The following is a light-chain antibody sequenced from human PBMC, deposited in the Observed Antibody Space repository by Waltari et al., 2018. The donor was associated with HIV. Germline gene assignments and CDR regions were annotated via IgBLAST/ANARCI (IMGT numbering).Light chain of an antibody. CDR1: SSDIGSYNR. V-gene: IGLV2-18*02. Sequence: QSTLTQPPSVSGSLGQSVTIACSVTSSDIGSYNRVPCYQQPPGTAPKLILYEVTNRPSGVAGRFSGSKSGNTASLTISGLQAEDEADYYCSSYTTSSTWVFGGGTQLTVL. CDR3: SSYTTSSTWV. CDR2: EVT. J-gene: IGLJ3*02.